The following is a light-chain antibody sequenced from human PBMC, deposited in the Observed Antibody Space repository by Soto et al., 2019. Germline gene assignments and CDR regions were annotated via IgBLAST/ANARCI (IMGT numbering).Light chain of an antibody. J-gene: IGKJ4*01. V-gene: IGKV3-11*01. CDR1: QSVSSY. CDR3: QRRSNWPLT. CDR2: DAS. Sequence: EIVLTQSPATLSLSPGERATLSCRASQSVSSYLAWYQQKPGQAPRLLIYDASDRATGIPARFSGSGSGTDFTLTISSLGPEDFAVYYCQRRSNWPLTFGGGTKVDIK.